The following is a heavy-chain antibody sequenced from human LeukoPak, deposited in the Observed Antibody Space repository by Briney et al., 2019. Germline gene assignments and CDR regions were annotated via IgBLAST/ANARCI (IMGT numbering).Heavy chain of an antibody. D-gene: IGHD3-3*01. CDR1: GDSISSYY. CDR3: AREIVFWSGPDRRYMDV. CDR2: IYYRGSA. J-gene: IGHJ6*03. V-gene: IGHV4-59*01. Sequence: SETLSLTCTVSGDSISSYYWSWVRQPPGKEPEWIGSIYYRGSANYNPSLKSRVTISEDTSKKQLSLKVSSVTAADTAVYYCAREIVFWSGPDRRYMDVWGKGTTVTVSS.